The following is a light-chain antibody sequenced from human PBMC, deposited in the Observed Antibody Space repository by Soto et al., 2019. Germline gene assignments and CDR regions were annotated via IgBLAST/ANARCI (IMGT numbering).Light chain of an antibody. CDR1: QGIGDT. V-gene: IGKV3-15*01. J-gene: IGKJ4*01. CDR3: QPFINWALT. Sequence: EVVMTQSPATLSVSPGVGVTLSCRANQGIGDTLAWYQHKPGQTPRLLIYDTSTRATGVPARFSGSRSGPEFTLPIHSLRSEDFAIYYCQPFINWALTFAGGTNFDIK. CDR2: DTS.